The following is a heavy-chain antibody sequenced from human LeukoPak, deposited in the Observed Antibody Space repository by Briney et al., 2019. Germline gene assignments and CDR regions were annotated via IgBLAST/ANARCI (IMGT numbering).Heavy chain of an antibody. CDR1: GYTFTGYY. V-gene: IGHV1-2*06. J-gene: IGHJ6*02. Sequence: ASVKVSRKASGYTFTGYYMHWVRQAPGQGLEWMGRINPNSGGTNYAQKFQGRVTMTRDTSISTAYMELSSLRSEDTAVYYCARPEGLYYYGMDVWGQGTTVTVSS. CDR3: ARPEGLYYYGMDV. CDR2: INPNSGGT.